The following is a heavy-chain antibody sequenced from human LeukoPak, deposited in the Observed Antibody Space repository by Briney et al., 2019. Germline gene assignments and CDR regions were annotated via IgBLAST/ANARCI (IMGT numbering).Heavy chain of an antibody. CDR2: ISPLLGAS. V-gene: IGHV1-69*13. Sequence: GASVTVSCKASGGTFSDYVISWVRQAPGQGLNWMGGISPLLGASKHTQNFHDRVTITADESTTTAYMELSDLRSADTAVYYCATYDVLTGFEYWGQGSMVTVSS. J-gene: IGHJ4*02. CDR3: ATYDVLTGFEY. CDR1: GGTFSDYV. D-gene: IGHD3-9*01.